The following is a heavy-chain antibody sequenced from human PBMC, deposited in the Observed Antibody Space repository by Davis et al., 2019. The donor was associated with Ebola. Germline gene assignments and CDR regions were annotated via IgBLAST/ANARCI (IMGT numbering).Heavy chain of an antibody. CDR1: GYTFTSYA. V-gene: IGHV1-18*01. CDR3: ARGGYCSSTSCSFYYYYYYGMDV. CDR2: ISAYNGNT. Sequence: ASVKVSCKASGYTFTSYAISWVRQAPGQGLEWMGWISAYNGNTNYAQKLQGRVTMTTDTSTSTAYMELRSLRSDDTAVYYCARGGYCSSTSCSFYYYYYYGMDVWGQGTTVTVSS. J-gene: IGHJ6*02. D-gene: IGHD2-2*01.